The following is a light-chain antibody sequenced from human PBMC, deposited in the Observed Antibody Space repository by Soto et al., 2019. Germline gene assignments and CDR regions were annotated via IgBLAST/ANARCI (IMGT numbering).Light chain of an antibody. Sequence: AIQLTQSPSSLSASVGDRISMSCRASQGISSSLAWYQQKPGKAPKLLIYDASNLESGVPSRFSGSGSGTDFTLTISSLQPEDFATYYCQQFGSYPPLTFGGGTKVEIK. CDR3: QQFGSYPPLT. J-gene: IGKJ4*01. CDR2: DAS. CDR1: QGISSS. V-gene: IGKV1-13*02.